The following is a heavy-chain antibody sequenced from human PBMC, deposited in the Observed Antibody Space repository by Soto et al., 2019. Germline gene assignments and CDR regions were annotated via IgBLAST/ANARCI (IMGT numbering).Heavy chain of an antibody. J-gene: IGHJ5*02. Sequence: QVQLQQWGAGLLKPSETLSLTCAVYGGSFSGYYWSWIRQPPGKGLEWIGEIKHSGRTNYNPSLKIRVTISVDTSKDQFSLKLSAVPAADTTVYYCARRGVGVRGNWFDPWGQGTLVNVSS. V-gene: IGHV4-34*01. CDR3: ARRGVGVRGNWFDP. CDR1: GGSFSGYY. CDR2: IKHSGRT. D-gene: IGHD1-26*01.